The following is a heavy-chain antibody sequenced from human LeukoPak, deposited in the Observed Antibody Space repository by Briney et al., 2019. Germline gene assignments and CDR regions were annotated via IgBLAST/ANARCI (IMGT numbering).Heavy chain of an antibody. CDR3: ARGGSRAPNYYYYGMDV. Sequence: ASVTVSCKASGYTFTGYYMHWVRQAPGQGLEWMGWINPNSGGTNYAQKFQGWVTMTRDTSISTAYMELSRLRSDDTAVYYCARGGSRAPNYYYYGMDVWGQGTTVTVSS. V-gene: IGHV1-2*04. D-gene: IGHD3-16*01. CDR1: GYTFTGYY. J-gene: IGHJ6*02. CDR2: INPNSGGT.